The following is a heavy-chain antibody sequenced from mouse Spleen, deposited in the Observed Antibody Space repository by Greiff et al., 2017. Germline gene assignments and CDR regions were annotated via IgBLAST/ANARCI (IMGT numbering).Heavy chain of an antibody. D-gene: IGHD2-3*01. CDR3: ARDDGYSYWYFDV. Sequence: EVMLVESGGGLVKPGGSLKLSCAASGFTFSSYAMSWVRQTPEKRLEWVAAINSNGGSTYYPDTVKDRFTISRDNAKNTLYLQMSSLRSEDTALYYSARDDGYSYWYFDVWGAGTTVTVSS. CDR1: GFTFSSYA. J-gene: IGHJ1*01. CDR2: INSNGGST. V-gene: IGHV5-6-2*01.